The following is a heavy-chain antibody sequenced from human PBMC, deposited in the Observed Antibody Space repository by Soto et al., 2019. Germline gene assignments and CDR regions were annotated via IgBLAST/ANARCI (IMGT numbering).Heavy chain of an antibody. CDR2: ISYDGSNK. Sequence: QVQLVESGGGVVQPGRSLRLSCAASGFTFSSYGMHWVRQAPGKGLEWVAVISYDGSNKYYADSVKGRFTISRDNSKNTLYLQMNGLRAEDTAVYYCAKEPSSGWYWAINWFDHWGQGTLVTVSS. D-gene: IGHD6-19*01. CDR3: AKEPSSGWYWAINWFDH. V-gene: IGHV3-30*18. CDR1: GFTFSSYG. J-gene: IGHJ5*02.